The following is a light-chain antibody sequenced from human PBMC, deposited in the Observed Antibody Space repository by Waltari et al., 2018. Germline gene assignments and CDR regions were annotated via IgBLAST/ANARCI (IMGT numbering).Light chain of an antibody. CDR2: GAF. Sequence: EIVMTQSPATLSVSPGERATLSCRASQSVYSKLAWYQQKPGQPPRLLIYGAFTRATGIPARFSGSGSGTEFTLTISTLQPEDFAVYYRQQYNNWPPLTFGGGTKVEIK. CDR3: QQYNNWPPLT. CDR1: QSVYSK. J-gene: IGKJ4*01. V-gene: IGKV3-15*01.